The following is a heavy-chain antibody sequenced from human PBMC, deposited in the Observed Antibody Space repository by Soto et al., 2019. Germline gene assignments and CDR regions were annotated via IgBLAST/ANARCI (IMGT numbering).Heavy chain of an antibody. V-gene: IGHV1-2*02. D-gene: IGHD3-16*02. CDR3: ARGGYDYVWGSYRPPGGMDV. CDR1: GYTFTGYY. J-gene: IGHJ6*01. Sequence: ASGKVSCKASGYTFTGYYMHWVRQAPGQGLEWMGWINPNSGGTNYAQKFQGRVTMTRDTSISTAYMELSRLRSDDTAVYYCARGGYDYVWGSYRPPGGMDVWRQGNTVTVSS. CDR2: INPNSGGT.